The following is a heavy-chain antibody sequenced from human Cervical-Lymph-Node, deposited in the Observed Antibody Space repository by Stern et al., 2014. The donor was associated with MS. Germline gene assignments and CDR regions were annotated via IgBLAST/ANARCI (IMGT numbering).Heavy chain of an antibody. CDR2: IYPDDSDI. CDR3: ARWRGIPVAGFDY. CDR1: GYSFTTYW. J-gene: IGHJ4*02. V-gene: IGHV5-51*01. D-gene: IGHD6-19*01. Sequence: VQLVQSGAEVKKPGESLKISCKVSGYSFTTYWIGWVRQMPGKGLEWMGLIYPDDSDIRYSPSFQGQVAISADKSLPTAYLQWSSLKASDTAMYFCARWRGIPVAGFDYWGRGTLVTVSS.